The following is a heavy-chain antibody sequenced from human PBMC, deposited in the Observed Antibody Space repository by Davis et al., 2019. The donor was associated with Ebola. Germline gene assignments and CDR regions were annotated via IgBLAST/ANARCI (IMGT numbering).Heavy chain of an antibody. D-gene: IGHD1-1*01. CDR3: ARDQSLWNDRLKFFDY. V-gene: IGHV3-33*08. J-gene: IGHJ4*02. CDR1: GFTFSGSA. CDR2: IWYDGSNK. Sequence: GESLKISCAASGFTFSGSAMHWVRQAPGKGLEWVAVIWYDGSNKYYADSVKGRFTISRDNAKNSLYLQMNSLRAEDTAVYYCARDQSLWNDRLKFFDYWGQGTLVTVSS.